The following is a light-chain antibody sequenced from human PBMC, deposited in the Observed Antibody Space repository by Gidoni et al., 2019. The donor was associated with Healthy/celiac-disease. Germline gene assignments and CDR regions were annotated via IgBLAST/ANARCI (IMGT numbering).Light chain of an antibody. Sequence: EIVLTQSPATLSLSPGERATLSCRASQSVSSYLAWYQQKPGQAPRLLIYDASNRATGIPARFSGSGSGTDFTLTISSLAPEDFAVYYCQQRSNWPPFTFXPXTKVDIK. CDR2: DAS. J-gene: IGKJ3*01. CDR1: QSVSSY. V-gene: IGKV3-11*01. CDR3: QQRSNWPPFT.